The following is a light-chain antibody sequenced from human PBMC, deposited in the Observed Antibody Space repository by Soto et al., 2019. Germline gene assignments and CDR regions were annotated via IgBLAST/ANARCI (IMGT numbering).Light chain of an antibody. CDR3: QQRSDWPT. Sequence: EIVLTQSPATLSLSPGERATLSCRASQSVSRYLAWYQHKPGQAPRLLIYDASNRATGIPARFSGSGSGTDFTLTISSLEAEDFAVYYCQQRSDWPTFGPGTTVDIK. V-gene: IGKV3-11*01. CDR1: QSVSRY. J-gene: IGKJ3*01. CDR2: DAS.